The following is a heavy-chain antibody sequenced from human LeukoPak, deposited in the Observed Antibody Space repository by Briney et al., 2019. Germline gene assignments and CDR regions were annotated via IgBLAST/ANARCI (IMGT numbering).Heavy chain of an antibody. J-gene: IGHJ4*02. CDR2: INHSGST. Sequence: SETLSLTCAVYGGSFSGYYWSWIRQPPGKGLEWIGEINHSGSTNYNPSLKSRVTISVDTSKNQFSLKLSSVTAADTAVYYCARVASYYYDSSGYYVCDYWGQGTLVTVSS. CDR3: ARVASYYYDSSGYYVCDY. V-gene: IGHV4-34*01. D-gene: IGHD3-22*01. CDR1: GGSFSGYY.